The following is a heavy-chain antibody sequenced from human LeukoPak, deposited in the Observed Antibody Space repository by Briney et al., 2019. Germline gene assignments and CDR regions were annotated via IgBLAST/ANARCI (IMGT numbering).Heavy chain of an antibody. V-gene: IGHV4-59*11. Sequence: SETLSLTCIVSGGPISTHYWSWSRQPPGKGLEWIGYNDYSGSTNYNPSLKSRVTISVDTSKNQFSLKLNSVTAADTAVYYCARGATFRGTYYMDVWGKGTTVAVSS. J-gene: IGHJ6*03. CDR3: ARGATFRGTYYMDV. CDR1: GGPISTHY. D-gene: IGHD3-10*01. CDR2: NDYSGST.